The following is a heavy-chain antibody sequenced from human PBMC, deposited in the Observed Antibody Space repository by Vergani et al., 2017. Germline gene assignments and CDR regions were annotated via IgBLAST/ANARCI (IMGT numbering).Heavy chain of an antibody. J-gene: IGHJ6*03. Sequence: QVQLVQSGAEVKKPGASVKVSCKASGYTFTSYYMHWVRQVPGQGLEWMGIINPSGGSTSYAQKFQGRVTMTRDTSTSTVYMELSSLRSEDTAVYYCARDASARSSQPHYYYYYMDVWGKGTTVTVSS. CDR2: INPSGGST. CDR1: GYTFTSYY. D-gene: IGHD2-2*01. V-gene: IGHV1-46*01. CDR3: ARDASARSSQPHYYYYYMDV.